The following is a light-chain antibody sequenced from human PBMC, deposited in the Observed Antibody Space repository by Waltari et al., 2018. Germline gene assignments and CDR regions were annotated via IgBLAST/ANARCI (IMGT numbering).Light chain of an antibody. Sequence: SSELTQPPSVSVSPGQTARITCSGDALPRQFASWYQQKPGQAPVIVIYKDTGRPSEIPERFSGSSSGTTVTLTISGVQAEDEADYYCQSADAGGTYKLFGGGTKLTVL. CDR2: KDT. CDR3: QSADAGGTYKL. J-gene: IGLJ2*01. V-gene: IGLV3-25*03. CDR1: ALPRQF.